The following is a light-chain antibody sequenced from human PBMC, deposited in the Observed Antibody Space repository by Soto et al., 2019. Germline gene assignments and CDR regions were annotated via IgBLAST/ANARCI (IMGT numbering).Light chain of an antibody. CDR1: SGHSNYA. CDR2: FDSDGTH. V-gene: IGLV4-69*01. Sequence: QLVLTQSPSASASLGASVKLTCTLSSGHSNYAIAWHQQQPEKGPRYLMKFDSDGTHTKGDGIPDRFSGSSSGAERYLTISSLQSEDEADYYCQTWDTGTVVFGGGTKLTGL. CDR3: QTWDTGTVV. J-gene: IGLJ2*01.